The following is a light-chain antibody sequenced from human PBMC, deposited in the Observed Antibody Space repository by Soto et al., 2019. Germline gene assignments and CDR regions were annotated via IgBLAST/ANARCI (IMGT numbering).Light chain of an antibody. CDR3: QQYYSYWT. J-gene: IGKJ1*01. V-gene: IGKV1-5*01. CDR2: DAS. CDR1: QSVRSW. Sequence: EIERKNSASTMSVSLGGRRTINCRASQSVRSWLAWYQQKPGRAPKFLIYDASSLESGVPSRFSGSGSGTEFTLTISSLQPDEFATYYCQQYYSYWTFGQGTKVDIK.